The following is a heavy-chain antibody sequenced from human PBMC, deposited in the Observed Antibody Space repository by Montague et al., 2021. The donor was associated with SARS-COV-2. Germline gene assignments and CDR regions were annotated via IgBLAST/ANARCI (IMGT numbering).Heavy chain of an antibody. CDR2: IYYSGST. Sequence: TLSLTCTVSGGSISSGGYYWSWIRQHPGKGLEWIGYIYYSGSTYYNPSLKSRVTISVDTSKNQFSLKLSSVTAADTAVYYCARGRVLTIFGVVGAFDIWGQGTMVTVSS. CDR3: ARGRVLTIFGVVGAFDI. V-gene: IGHV4-31*03. CDR1: GGSISSGGYY. D-gene: IGHD3-3*01. J-gene: IGHJ3*02.